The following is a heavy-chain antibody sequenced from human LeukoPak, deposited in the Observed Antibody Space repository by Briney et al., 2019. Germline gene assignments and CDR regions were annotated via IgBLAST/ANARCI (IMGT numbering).Heavy chain of an antibody. V-gene: IGHV3-21*06. D-gene: IGHD4-17*01. CDR3: ARDARQMTSVTSFDS. CDR1: GFTLSSYS. Sequence: GGSLTLSCVASGFTLSSYSMNWVRQAPGKGLEWVSFISSGSSYIYYADSVKGRFTISRDNAKNSLYLQMDSRRAEDTAVYYCARDARQMTSVTSFDSWGQGTQVTVSS. CDR2: ISSGSSYI. J-gene: IGHJ4*02.